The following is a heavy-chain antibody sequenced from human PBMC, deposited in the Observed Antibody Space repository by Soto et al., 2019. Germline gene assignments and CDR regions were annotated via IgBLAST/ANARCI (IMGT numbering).Heavy chain of an antibody. J-gene: IGHJ3*02. V-gene: IGHV3-30-3*02. CDR2: VSYDGRNK. CDR3: AKRDSSDYYDVFDI. CDR1: GFTFSTYA. Sequence: QVQLVESGGGVVQPGRSLRLSCAASGFTFSTYALHWVRQAPGKGLEWVAIVSYDGRNKYYADSVKGRFTISRDNSNNTLYLQMNSVTADDTAVDYCAKRDSSDYYDVFDIWGQGTMVTVSS. D-gene: IGHD4-17*01.